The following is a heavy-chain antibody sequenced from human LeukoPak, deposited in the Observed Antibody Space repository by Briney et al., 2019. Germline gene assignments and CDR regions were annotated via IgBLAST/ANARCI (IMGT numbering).Heavy chain of an antibody. D-gene: IGHD5-18*01. J-gene: IGHJ4*02. CDR1: GFTFYSYA. Sequence: GGSLRLSCAASGFTFYSYAMSWVRQAPGKGLEWVSAISGSGGSTYYADSVKGRFTISRDNSENTLYLQMNSLRAEDTAVYYCAKDRDTAMVTAWVPAKGIDYWGQGTLVTVSS. CDR3: AKDRDTAMVTAWVPAKGIDY. V-gene: IGHV3-23*01. CDR2: ISGSGGST.